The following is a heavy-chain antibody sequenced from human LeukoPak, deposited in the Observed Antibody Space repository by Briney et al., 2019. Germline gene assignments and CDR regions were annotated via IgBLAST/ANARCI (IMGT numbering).Heavy chain of an antibody. J-gene: IGHJ4*02. CDR2: IIPIFRTA. Sequence: SVKVSCKASGYTFTSYGISWVRQAPGQGLEWMGGIIPIFRTANYAQKFQGRVTITADESTSTAYMELSSLRSEDTAVYYCARALRYYSDSSGYAFDYWGQGTLVTVSS. CDR1: GYTFTSYG. D-gene: IGHD3-22*01. CDR3: ARALRYYSDSSGYAFDY. V-gene: IGHV1-69*13.